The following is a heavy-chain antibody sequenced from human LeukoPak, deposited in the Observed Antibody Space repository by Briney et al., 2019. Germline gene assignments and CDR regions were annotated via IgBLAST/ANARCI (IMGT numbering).Heavy chain of an antibody. D-gene: IGHD4-11*01. V-gene: IGHV3-48*04. CDR3: ARDYFDYRLDY. Sequence: QPGGSLRLSCAASGFTFSDYNMNWVRQAPGKGLEWVSYISSSSTTIYYADSVKGRITISRDNAKNSLYLQMNSLRVEDTAVYYCARDYFDYRLDYWGQGTLVTVSS. CDR2: ISSSSTTI. CDR1: GFTFSDYN. J-gene: IGHJ4*02.